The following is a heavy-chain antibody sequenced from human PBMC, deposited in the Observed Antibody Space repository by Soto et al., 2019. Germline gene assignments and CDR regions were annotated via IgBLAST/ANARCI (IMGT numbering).Heavy chain of an antibody. CDR1: GFTFSSYA. CDR2: ISYDGSNK. D-gene: IGHD2-8*01. CDR3: ARDLGYCTNGVCFHRAGIFYYYYGMDV. V-gene: IGHV3-30-3*01. Sequence: PGGSLRLSCAASGFTFSSYAMHWVRQAPGKGLEWVAVISYDGSNKYYADSVKGRFTISRDNSKNTLYLQMNSLRAEDTAVYYCARDLGYCTNGVCFHRAGIFYYYYGMDVWGQGTTVTVSS. J-gene: IGHJ6*02.